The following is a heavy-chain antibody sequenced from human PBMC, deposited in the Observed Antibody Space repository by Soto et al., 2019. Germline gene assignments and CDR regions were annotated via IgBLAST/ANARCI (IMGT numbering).Heavy chain of an antibody. V-gene: IGHV3-66*01. D-gene: IGHD2-15*01. J-gene: IGHJ4*02. Sequence: EVQLVESGGGLVQPGGSLRLSCAASGFTVSRNYMNWVRQAPGKGLEWVSVIYSGGSTYYADSVKGRFTISRDNSTNTLYLQMNSLRAEDTAVYSCVREGYAFDYWGQGTMVTVSS. CDR2: IYSGGST. CDR1: GFTVSRNY. CDR3: VREGYAFDY.